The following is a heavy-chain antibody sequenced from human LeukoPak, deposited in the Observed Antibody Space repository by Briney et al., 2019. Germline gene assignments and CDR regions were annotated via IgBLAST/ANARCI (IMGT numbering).Heavy chain of an antibody. Sequence: SETLSLTCTVSGGSISTYYWSWIRQPPGKGLEYIGYVYYSGSTNYKSSLQSRVTISVDTPKNQFSLKLRSVTAADTAVYYCARVWNYYGSGNYIITYAFDIWGHGTMITVSS. CDR3: ARVWNYYGSGNYIITYAFDI. D-gene: IGHD3-10*01. CDR1: GGSISTYY. V-gene: IGHV4-59*01. J-gene: IGHJ3*02. CDR2: VYYSGST.